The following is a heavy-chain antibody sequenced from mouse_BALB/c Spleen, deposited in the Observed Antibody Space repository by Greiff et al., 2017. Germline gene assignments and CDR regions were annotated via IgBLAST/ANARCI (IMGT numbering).Heavy chain of an antibody. CDR1: GYSFTSYW. CDR3: ARYGSSPWFAY. V-gene: IGHV1S127*01. J-gene: IGHJ3*01. Sequence: QVQLQQSGPQLVRPGASVKISCKASGYSFTSYWMHWVKQRPGQGLEWIGMIDPSDSETRLNQKFKDKATLTVDKSSSTAYMQLSSPTSEDSAVYYCARYGSSPWFAYWGQGTLVTVSA. CDR2: IDPSDSET. D-gene: IGHD1-1*01.